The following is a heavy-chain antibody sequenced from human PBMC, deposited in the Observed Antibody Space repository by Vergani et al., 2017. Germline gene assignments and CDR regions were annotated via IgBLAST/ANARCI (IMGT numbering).Heavy chain of an antibody. D-gene: IGHD6-19*01. Sequence: QVQLVESGGGVVQPGRSLRLSCAASGFTFNSYGMHWVRQAPGKGLEWVAVIWYDGSNKYYADSVKGRFTISRDNSKNTLYLQMNSLRAEDTAVYYCARDGPIAVAGNYYYYGMDVWGQGTTVTVSS. CDR3: ARDGPIAVAGNYYYYGMDV. V-gene: IGHV3-33*01. CDR1: GFTFNSYG. CDR2: IWYDGSNK. J-gene: IGHJ6*02.